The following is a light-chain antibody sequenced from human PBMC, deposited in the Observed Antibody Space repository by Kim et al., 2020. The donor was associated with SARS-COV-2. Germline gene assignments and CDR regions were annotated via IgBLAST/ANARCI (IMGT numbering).Light chain of an antibody. CDR3: QVWDSSSDDYV. V-gene: IGLV3-21*04. CDR2: YDS. Sequence: SYELTQPPSVSVAPGKTARITCGGNNIGSKSVHWNQQKPGQAPVLVIYYDSDRPSGIPERFSGSNSGNTATLTISRVEAGDEADYYCQVWDSSSDDYVFGTGTKVTVL. CDR1: NIGSKS. J-gene: IGLJ1*01.